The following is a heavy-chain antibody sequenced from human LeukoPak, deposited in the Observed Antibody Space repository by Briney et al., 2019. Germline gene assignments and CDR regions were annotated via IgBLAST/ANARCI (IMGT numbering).Heavy chain of an antibody. CDR3: ARVHYYDFWSGPGPYYYYGMDV. V-gene: IGHV4-34*01. D-gene: IGHD3-3*01. CDR1: VGSFSGYY. J-gene: IGHJ6*02. Sequence: SETLSLTCAVYVGSFSGYYWSWIRQPPGKGREWIGEINHSASTNYNPSLKSRVTISVDTSKNQFSLKLSSVTAADTAVYYCARVHYYDFWSGPGPYYYYGMDVWGQGTTVTVSS. CDR2: INHSAST.